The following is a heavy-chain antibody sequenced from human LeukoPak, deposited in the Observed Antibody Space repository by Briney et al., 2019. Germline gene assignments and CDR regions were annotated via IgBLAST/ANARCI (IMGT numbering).Heavy chain of an antibody. V-gene: IGHV4-59*08. J-gene: IGHJ4*02. CDR1: GGSISSYY. CDR2: IYYNGST. CDR3: ARHVGYCSGGSCYYFDY. Sequence: SETLSLTCTVSGGSISSYYWSWIRQPPGKGLEWIGYIYYNGSTNYNPSLKSRVTISVDTSKNQFSLKLSSVTAADTAVYYCARHVGYCSGGSCYYFDYWGQGTLVTVSS. D-gene: IGHD2-15*01.